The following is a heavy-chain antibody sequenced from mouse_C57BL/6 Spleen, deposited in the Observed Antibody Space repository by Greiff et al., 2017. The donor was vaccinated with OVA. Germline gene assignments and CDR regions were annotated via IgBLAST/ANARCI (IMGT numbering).Heavy chain of an antibody. CDR2: FYPGSGSI. D-gene: IGHD2-12*01. CDR1: GYTFTEYT. J-gene: IGHJ4*01. CDR3: ARHEETSPLYYRGAMDY. V-gene: IGHV1-62-2*01. Sequence: VKLQESGAELVKPGASVKLSCKASGYTFTEYTIHWVKQRSGQGLEWIGWFYPGSGSIKYNEKFKDKATLTADKSSSTVYMELSRLTSEDSAVYFCARHEETSPLYYRGAMDYWGQGTSVTVSS.